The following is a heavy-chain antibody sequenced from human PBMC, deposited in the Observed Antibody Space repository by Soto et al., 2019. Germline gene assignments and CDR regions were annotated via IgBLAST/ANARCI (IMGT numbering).Heavy chain of an antibody. CDR1: GYNFNDYF. CDR3: AAETGADTFDY. V-gene: IGHV1-2*02. CDR2: IRPKSGET. J-gene: IGHJ4*02. D-gene: IGHD1-1*01. Sequence: QVQLVLSGAEVEEPGASVKVSCKASGYNFNDYFMHWMRQAPGQGLEWMGWIRPKSGETKYEQKFQGRVTMTSDTSTSTAYMQLTMVTSDDTAVYFCAAETGADTFDYWGQGTLVTVST.